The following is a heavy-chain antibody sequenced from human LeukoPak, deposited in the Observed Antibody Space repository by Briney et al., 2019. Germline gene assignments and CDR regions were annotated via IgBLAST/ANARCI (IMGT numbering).Heavy chain of an antibody. V-gene: IGHV1-18*01. Sequence: ASVKVSCKASGYTFTSYGISWVRQAPGQGLEWMGWMSACNGNTNYAQKLQGRVTMTTDTSTSTAYMELRSLRSDDTAVYYCARDGSYYDSSGYLGTRWFDPWGQGTLVTVSS. CDR3: ARDGSYYDSSGYLGTRWFDP. CDR2: MSACNGNT. CDR1: GYTFTSYG. D-gene: IGHD3-22*01. J-gene: IGHJ5*02.